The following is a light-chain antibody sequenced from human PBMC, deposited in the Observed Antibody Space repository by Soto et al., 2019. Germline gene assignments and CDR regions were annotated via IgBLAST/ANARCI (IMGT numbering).Light chain of an antibody. CDR2: GAS. J-gene: IGKJ2*01. Sequence: EIVLTQSPGTLSLSPGERATLTCRASQSVNSNYLAWYQQIPGQVPRPLIYGASIRAAGVPDRLSGSGSGTDFTLTISRLEPEDYAVYYCQQYGTSPHTFGQGTNLEIK. CDR3: QQYGTSPHT. V-gene: IGKV3-20*01. CDR1: QSVNSNY.